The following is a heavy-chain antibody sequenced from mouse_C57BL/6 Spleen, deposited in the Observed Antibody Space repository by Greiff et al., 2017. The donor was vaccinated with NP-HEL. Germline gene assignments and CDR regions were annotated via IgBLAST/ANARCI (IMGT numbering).Heavy chain of an antibody. CDR1: GYSITSGYY. D-gene: IGHD1-1*01. J-gene: IGHJ3*01. CDR3: ARDGSRFAY. Sequence: VQLQESGPGLVKPSQSLSLTCSVTGYSITSGYYWNWIRQFPGNKLEWMGYISYDGSNNYNPSLKNRISITRDTSKNQFFLKLNSVTTEDTATYYCARDGSRFAYWGQGTLVTVSA. V-gene: IGHV3-6*01. CDR2: ISYDGSN.